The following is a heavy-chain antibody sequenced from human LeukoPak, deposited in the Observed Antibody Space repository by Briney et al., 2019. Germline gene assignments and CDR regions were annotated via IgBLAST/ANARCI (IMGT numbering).Heavy chain of an antibody. D-gene: IGHD3-10*01. CDR2: IYDDNT. V-gene: IGHV3-53*01. Sequence: PGGSLRLSCAASGFTVGSNYMSWVRQAPGKGLEWVSTIYDDNTYYADSVKGRFAISTDNSKNTLYLQMNSLRVEDTAVYFCAARKVRGVWFYLDYWGQGALVTVSS. CDR3: AARKVRGVWFYLDY. CDR1: GFTVGSNY. J-gene: IGHJ4*02.